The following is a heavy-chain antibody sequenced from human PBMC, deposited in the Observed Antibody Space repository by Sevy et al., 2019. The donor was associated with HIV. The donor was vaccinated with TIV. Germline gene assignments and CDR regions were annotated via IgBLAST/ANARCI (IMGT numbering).Heavy chain of an antibody. J-gene: IGHJ4*02. CDR2: ISSSSSYI. CDR3: ARDPHCSSTSCYPYYFDY. V-gene: IGHV3-21*01. CDR1: GFTFSSYS. Sequence: GGSLRLSCAASGFTFSSYSMNWVRQAPGKGLEWVSSISSSSSYIYYADSVKGRFTISRDNAKNSLCLQMNSLRAEDTAVYYCARDPHCSSTSCYPYYFDYWGQGTLVTVSS. D-gene: IGHD2-2*01.